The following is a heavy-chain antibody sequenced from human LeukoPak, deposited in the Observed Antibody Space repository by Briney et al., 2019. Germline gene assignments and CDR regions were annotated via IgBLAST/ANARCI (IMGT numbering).Heavy chain of an antibody. CDR1: GFTFSSYG. CDR3: AREDGDYKMDY. CDR2: IWYDGSNK. J-gene: IGHJ4*02. D-gene: IGHD4-17*01. Sequence: PGESLRLSCAASGFTFSSYGMHWVRQAPGKGLEWVAVIWYDGSNKYYADSVKGRFTISRDNSKNTLYLQMNSLRAEDTAVYYCAREDGDYKMDYWGQGTLVTVSS. V-gene: IGHV3-33*01.